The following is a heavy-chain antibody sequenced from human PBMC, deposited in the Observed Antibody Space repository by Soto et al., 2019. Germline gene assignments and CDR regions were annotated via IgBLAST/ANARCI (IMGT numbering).Heavy chain of an antibody. CDR2: ISGSGGRT. D-gene: IGHD6-19*01. J-gene: IGHJ4*02. Sequence: EVQLLESGGGLVQPGGSLRLSCAASGFTFSSYAMSWVRQAPGKGLEWVSAISGSGGRTYYADSVKGRFSITRDNSKNTLYLQMNRLRTEDTDVYYCAKEGSSGWHYYFDYWGQRTLVTVSS. CDR1: GFTFSSYA. V-gene: IGHV3-23*01. CDR3: AKEGSSGWHYYFDY.